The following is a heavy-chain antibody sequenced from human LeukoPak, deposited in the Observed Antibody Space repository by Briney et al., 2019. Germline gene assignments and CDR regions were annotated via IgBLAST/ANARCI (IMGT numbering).Heavy chain of an antibody. CDR2: ISGSGGST. J-gene: IGHJ6*03. Sequence: PGGSLRLSCAASGFTFSSYAMSWVRQAPGKGLEWVSAISGSGGSTYYADSVKGRFTISRDNSKNTLYLQMNSLGAEDTAVYYCAKDSDSSGWYYYYMDVWGKGTTVTVSS. V-gene: IGHV3-23*01. CDR3: AKDSDSSGWYYYYMDV. CDR1: GFTFSSYA. D-gene: IGHD6-19*01.